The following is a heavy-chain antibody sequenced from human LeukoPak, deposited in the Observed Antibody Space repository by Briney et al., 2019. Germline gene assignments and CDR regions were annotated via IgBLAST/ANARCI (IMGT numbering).Heavy chain of an antibody. J-gene: IGHJ4*02. CDR3: AREDYGDYYFDY. V-gene: IGHV1-18*01. CDR2: ISAYNGNT. CDR1: GYTFTSYG. Sequence: GASVKVSCKASGYTFTSYGIGWVRQAPGQGLEWMGWISAYNGNTNYAQKLQGRVTMTTDTSTSTPYMELRSLRSDHPAVYYCAREDYGDYYFDYWGQGTLVTVSS. D-gene: IGHD4-17*01.